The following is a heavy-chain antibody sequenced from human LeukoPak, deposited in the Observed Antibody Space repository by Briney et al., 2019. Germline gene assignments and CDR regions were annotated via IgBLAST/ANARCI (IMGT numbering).Heavy chain of an antibody. D-gene: IGHD4-17*01. Sequence: GGSLRHSCAASGFTFSSCGMHWVRQAPGKGLEWVAFIRSDGSNKYYGDSVKGRFTISRDNSKNTLFLQMNSLRTEDTAVYYCAKVGAMTAATPAGYFDYWGQGTLVTVSS. V-gene: IGHV3-30*02. CDR1: GFTFSSCG. J-gene: IGHJ4*02. CDR3: AKVGAMTAATPAGYFDY. CDR2: IRSDGSNK.